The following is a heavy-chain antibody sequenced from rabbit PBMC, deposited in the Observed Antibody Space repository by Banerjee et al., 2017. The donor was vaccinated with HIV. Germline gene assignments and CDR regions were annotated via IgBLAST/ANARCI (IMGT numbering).Heavy chain of an antibody. V-gene: IGHV1S45*01. CDR1: GFSFSSSYW. Sequence: QEQLEESGGDLVKPEGSLTLTCTASGFSFSSSYWICWVRQAPGKGLEWIACIYAGSSGSTYYASWAKGRFTISKTSSTTVTLQMTSLTAADTATYFCARGVYAGYAPYYFNLWGPGTLVTVS. D-gene: IGHD6-1*01. CDR3: ARGVYAGYAPYYFNL. CDR2: IYAGSSGST. J-gene: IGHJ4*01.